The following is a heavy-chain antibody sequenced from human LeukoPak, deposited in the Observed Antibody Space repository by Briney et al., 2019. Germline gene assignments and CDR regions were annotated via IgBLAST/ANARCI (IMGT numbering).Heavy chain of an antibody. CDR2: IYYTGST. J-gene: IGHJ4*02. CDR1: GGSISTGDYY. CDR3: ARGDFAYYFDY. V-gene: IGHV4-30-4*08. Sequence: PSETLSLTCTVSGGSISTGDYYWSWIRQPPGKGLEWIGYIYYTGSTYYNPSLKSRVTTSVDTSKNQFSLKLSSVTAADTAVYYCARGDFAYYFDYWGQGTLVTVSS.